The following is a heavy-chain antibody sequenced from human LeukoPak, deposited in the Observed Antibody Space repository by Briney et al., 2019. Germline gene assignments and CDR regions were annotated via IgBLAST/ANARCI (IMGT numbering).Heavy chain of an antibody. CDR2: INHSGST. J-gene: IGHJ6*03. CDR1: GGSFSGYY. Sequence: SETLSLTCAVYGGSFSGYYWSWIRQPPGKGLEWIGEINHSGSTNYNPSLKSRVTISVDTSKNQFSLKLSSVTAADTAVYYCARGPRQPRHYYYYMDVWGKGTTVTVSS. V-gene: IGHV4-34*01. CDR3: ARGPRQPRHYYYYMDV. D-gene: IGHD1-1*01.